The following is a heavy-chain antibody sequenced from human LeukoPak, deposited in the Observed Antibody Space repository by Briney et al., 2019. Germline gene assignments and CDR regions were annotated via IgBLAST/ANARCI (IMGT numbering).Heavy chain of an antibody. CDR3: ARVRRYYFDY. CDR2: INHSGST. V-gene: IGHV4-34*01. Sequence: SETLSLTCAVYGGSFGGYYWSWIRQPPGKGLEWIGEINHSGSTNYNPSLKSRVTISVDTSKNQFSLKLSSVTAADTAVYYCARVRRYYFDYWGQGTLVTVSS. CDR1: GGSFGGYY. J-gene: IGHJ4*02.